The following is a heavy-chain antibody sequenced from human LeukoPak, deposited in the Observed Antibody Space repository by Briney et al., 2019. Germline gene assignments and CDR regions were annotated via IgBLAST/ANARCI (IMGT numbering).Heavy chain of an antibody. CDR3: AKDGEWELSGAYFDY. V-gene: IGHV3-23*01. Sequence: GGSLRLSCAAPGFTFSSYAMSWDRQAPGKGLEWVSAISGSGGSTYYADSVKGRFTISRDNSKNTLYLQMNSLRAEDTAVYYCAKDGEWELSGAYFDYWGQGTLVTVSS. J-gene: IGHJ4*02. D-gene: IGHD1-26*01. CDR2: ISGSGGST. CDR1: GFTFSSYA.